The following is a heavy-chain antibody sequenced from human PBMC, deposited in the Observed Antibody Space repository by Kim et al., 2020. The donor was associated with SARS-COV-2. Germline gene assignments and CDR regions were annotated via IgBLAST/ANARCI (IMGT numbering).Heavy chain of an antibody. V-gene: IGHV3-23*01. CDR3: ATMAHVWFGELLFSDY. J-gene: IGHJ4*02. Sequence: SVKARFTISREKSKNTLSLQMNRLRAEDTAVYYCATMAHVWFGELLFSDYWGQGTLVTVSS. D-gene: IGHD3-10*01.